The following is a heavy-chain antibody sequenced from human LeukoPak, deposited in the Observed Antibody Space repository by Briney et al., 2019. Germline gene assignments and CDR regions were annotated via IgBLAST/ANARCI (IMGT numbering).Heavy chain of an antibody. CDR2: IYYSGST. CDR3: ARRRNYYDSSGIFDY. Sequence: SETLSLTCTVSGDSISSYYWSWIRQPPGKGLEWIGYIYYSGSTNYNPSLKSRVTISVDTSKNQFSLKLSSVTAADTAVYYCARRRNYYDSSGIFDYWGQGTLVTVSS. V-gene: IGHV4-59*01. CDR1: GDSISSYY. J-gene: IGHJ4*02. D-gene: IGHD3-22*01.